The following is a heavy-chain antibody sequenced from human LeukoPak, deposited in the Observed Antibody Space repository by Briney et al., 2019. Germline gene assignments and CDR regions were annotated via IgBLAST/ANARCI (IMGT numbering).Heavy chain of an antibody. CDR3: ASRTFLT. Sequence: ASVKVSCKASGGTFSSYAISWVRQATGQGLEWMGWISPNSGITGYAEKFQDRVTMTRDTSTETAFMELSSLRSDDTAIYYCASRTFLTWGQGTLVTVSS. V-gene: IGHV1-8*02. CDR1: GGTFSSYA. J-gene: IGHJ5*02. D-gene: IGHD1/OR15-1a*01. CDR2: ISPNSGIT.